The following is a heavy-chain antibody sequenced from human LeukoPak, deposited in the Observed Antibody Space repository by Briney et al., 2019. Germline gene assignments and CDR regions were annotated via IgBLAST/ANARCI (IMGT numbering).Heavy chain of an antibody. CDR3: ARAPLLDYYYYYMDV. CDR2: IIPIFGTA. J-gene: IGHJ6*03. CDR1: GGTFSSYA. V-gene: IGHV1-69*05. Sequence: SVKVSCKASGGTFSSYAISWVRQAPGQGLEWMGGIIPIFGTANYARKFQGRVTITTDESTSTAYMELSSLRSEDTAVYYCARAPLLDYYYYYMDVWGKGTTVTVSS. D-gene: IGHD3-10*01.